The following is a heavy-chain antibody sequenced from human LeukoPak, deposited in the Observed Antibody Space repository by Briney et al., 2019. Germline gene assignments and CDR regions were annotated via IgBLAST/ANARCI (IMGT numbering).Heavy chain of an antibody. CDR3: ARSIYDFWSGYPFDY. CDR1: GGSFSGYY. V-gene: IGHV4-34*01. CDR2: INHSGST. J-gene: IGHJ4*02. D-gene: IGHD3-3*01. Sequence: SETLSLTCAVYGGSFSGYYWSWIRQPPGKGLEWIGEINHSGSTNYNPSLKSRVTISVDTSKNQFSLKLSSVTAADTAVYYCARSIYDFWSGYPFDYWGQGTLVTVSS.